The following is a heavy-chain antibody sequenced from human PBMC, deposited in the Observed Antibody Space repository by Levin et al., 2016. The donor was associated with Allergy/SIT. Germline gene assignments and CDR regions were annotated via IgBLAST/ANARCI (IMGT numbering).Heavy chain of an antibody. V-gene: IGHV1-8*01. CDR3: ARGRNVEMATRGWFDP. CDR2: MNPNSGNT. CDR1: GYTFTSYD. Sequence: ASVKVSCKASGYTFTSYDINWVRQATGQGLEWMGWMNPNSGNTGYAQKFQGRVTMTRNTSISTAYMELSSLRSEDTAVYYCARGRNVEMATRGWFDPWGQGTLVTVSS. D-gene: IGHD5-24*01. J-gene: IGHJ5*02.